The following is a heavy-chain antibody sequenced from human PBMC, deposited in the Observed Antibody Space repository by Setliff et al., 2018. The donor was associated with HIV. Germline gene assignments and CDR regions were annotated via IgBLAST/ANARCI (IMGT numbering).Heavy chain of an antibody. CDR2: IHYSGNT. Sequence: SETLSLTCTVSGGSISSHYWSWIRQPPLKGLEWIGYIHYSGNTYYNPSLKSRVTISVDTSKNQFSLKLSSVTAADTAVNYCARGRYYYYDMDVWGKGTTVTVSS. V-gene: IGHV4-59*04. CDR1: GGSISSHY. CDR3: ARGRYYYYDMDV. J-gene: IGHJ6*03.